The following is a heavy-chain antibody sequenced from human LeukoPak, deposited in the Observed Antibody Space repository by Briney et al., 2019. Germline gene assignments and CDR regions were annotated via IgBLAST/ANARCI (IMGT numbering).Heavy chain of an antibody. D-gene: IGHD6-13*01. CDR2: ISGSSTTI. CDR3: ARNPYSSSPDDAFDI. J-gene: IGHJ3*02. CDR1: GFTFSIYS. Sequence: GGSLRLSCAASGFTFSIYSMNWVRQAPGKGLEWVSYISGSSTTIYYADSVKGRFTISRDNAKNSLYLQMNSLRAEDTAVYYCARNPYSSSPDDAFDIWGQGTMVTVSS. V-gene: IGHV3-48*01.